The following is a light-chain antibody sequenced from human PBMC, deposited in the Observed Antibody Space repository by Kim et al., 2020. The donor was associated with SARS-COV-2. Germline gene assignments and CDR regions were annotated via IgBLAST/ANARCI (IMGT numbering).Light chain of an antibody. CDR2: YDS. V-gene: IGLV3-21*04. CDR1: NMGSKS. CDR3: QVWDSSSDLHF. Sequence: KTARITCGGNNMGSKSVHWDQQKPGQAPVLVIYYDSDRPSGIPERFSGSNSGNTATLTISRVEAGDEADYYCQVWDSSSDLHFFGTGTKVTVL. J-gene: IGLJ1*01.